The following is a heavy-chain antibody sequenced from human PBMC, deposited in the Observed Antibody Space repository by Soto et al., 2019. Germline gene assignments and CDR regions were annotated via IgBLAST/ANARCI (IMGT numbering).Heavy chain of an antibody. CDR1: GGSFSGYY. D-gene: IGHD2-15*01. CDR3: ARQTLVGVAATYSTNWFDP. J-gene: IGHJ5*02. CDR2: INHSGST. Sequence: QVQLQQWGAGLLKPSETLSLTCAVYGGSFSGYYWSWIRQPPGKGLEWIGEINHSGSTNYNPSLKSRVPISVDTSKNQFALTLSSVTAADTAVYYCARQTLVGVAATYSTNWFDPWGQGTLVTVSS. V-gene: IGHV4-34*01.